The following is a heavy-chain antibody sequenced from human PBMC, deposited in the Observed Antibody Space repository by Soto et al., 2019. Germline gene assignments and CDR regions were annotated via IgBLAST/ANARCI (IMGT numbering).Heavy chain of an antibody. CDR3: VRTLTSGRQDS. D-gene: IGHD3-10*01. V-gene: IGHV4-59*11. CDR2: IYYSGSTNYNPSLKTGST. J-gene: IGHJ5*01. Sequence: SETLSLTCTVSGGSISGHYWSWIRQSPGKGLEWIAYIYYSGSTNYNPSLKTGSTNYNPSLKSRVTISVDTSRNQFSLKLSSVTAADTAVYYCVRTLTSGRQDSWGQGTLVTVSS. CDR1: GGSISGHY.